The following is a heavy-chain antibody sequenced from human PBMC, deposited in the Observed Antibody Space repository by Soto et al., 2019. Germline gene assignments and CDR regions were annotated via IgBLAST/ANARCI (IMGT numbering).Heavy chain of an antibody. D-gene: IGHD6-6*01. J-gene: IGHJ4*02. CDR1: GFTISSYA. CDR2: ISGSDDST. V-gene: IGHV3-23*01. Sequence: GGSLRLSCAASGFTISSYAMSWVRQAQGKGLEWVSVISGSDDSTYYADSVKGRFTISRDNSKNTLYLQMNSLRAEDSAVYYCAKRSSSSTFDYWGQGTLVTISS. CDR3: AKRSSSSTFDY.